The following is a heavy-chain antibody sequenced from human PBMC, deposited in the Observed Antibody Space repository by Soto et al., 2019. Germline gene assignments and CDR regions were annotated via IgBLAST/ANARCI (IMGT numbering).Heavy chain of an antibody. CDR3: ATRITVFGLLIPPFDP. Sequence: KASETLSLTCAVYGGSVNGYYWNWIRQPPGKGLEWIGEINHIGGTHYNPSLKSRVTMSVDTSKNQFSLRLSSVTAADTAIYYCATRITVFGLLIPPFDPWGQGTQVTVSS. CDR1: GGSVNGYY. J-gene: IGHJ5*02. V-gene: IGHV4-34*01. D-gene: IGHD3-3*01. CDR2: INHIGGT.